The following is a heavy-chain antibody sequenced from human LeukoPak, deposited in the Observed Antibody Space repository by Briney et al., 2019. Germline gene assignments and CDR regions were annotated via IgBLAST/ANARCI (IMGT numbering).Heavy chain of an antibody. D-gene: IGHD5-12*01. CDR1: GGTFSSYA. CDR2: INPNSGGT. V-gene: IGHV1-2*02. CDR3: ARAGATYDRAPDY. J-gene: IGHJ4*02. Sequence: GSSVKVSCKASGGTFSSYAISWVRQAPGQGLEWMGWINPNSGGTNYAQKFQGRLTMTRDTSISTAYMELSRLRSDDTAVYYCARAGATYDRAPDYWGQGTLVTVSS.